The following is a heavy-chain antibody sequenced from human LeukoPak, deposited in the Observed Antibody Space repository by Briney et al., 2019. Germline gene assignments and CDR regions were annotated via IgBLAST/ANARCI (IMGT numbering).Heavy chain of an antibody. CDR2: ISSSSSYI. CDR1: GFTFSSYS. V-gene: IGHV3-21*04. CDR3: AKDSGYSSGWYRSYFDY. Sequence: GGSLRLSCAASGFTFSSYSMNWVRQAPGKGLEWVSSISSSSSYIYYADSVKGRFTISRDNSKNTLYLQMNSLRAEDTAVYYCAKDSGYSSGWYRSYFDYWGQGTLVTVSS. J-gene: IGHJ4*02. D-gene: IGHD6-19*01.